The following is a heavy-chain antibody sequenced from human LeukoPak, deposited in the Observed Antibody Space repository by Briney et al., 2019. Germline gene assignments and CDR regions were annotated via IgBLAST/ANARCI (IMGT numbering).Heavy chain of an antibody. D-gene: IGHD2-2*01. V-gene: IGHV1-69*01. CDR3: ATGIVVVPAAIQDY. CDR1: GGTFSSYA. CDR2: IIPIFGTA. J-gene: IGHJ4*02. Sequence: GSSVKVSCKASGGTFSSYAISWVRQAPGQGLEWMGGIIPIFGTANYAQKFQGRVTITADESTSTAYMELSSLRSEDTAVYYCATGIVVVPAAIQDYWGQGTLVTVSS.